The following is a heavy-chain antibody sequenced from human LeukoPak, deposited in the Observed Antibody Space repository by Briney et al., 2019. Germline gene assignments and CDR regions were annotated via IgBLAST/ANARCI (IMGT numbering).Heavy chain of an antibody. CDR2: ISGSGGNT. CDR3: AKTRVSSWYYFDY. CDR1: GFTFSTYD. D-gene: IGHD6-13*01. V-gene: IGHV3-23*01. J-gene: IGHJ4*02. Sequence: GGTLRLSCAAAGFTFSTYDMTWVRQAPGKGLEWVSVISGSGGNTYYADSVKGRFTISRDNSKNTLYLQMNTLRAEDTAVYYCAKTRVSSWYYFDYWGQGTLVTVSS.